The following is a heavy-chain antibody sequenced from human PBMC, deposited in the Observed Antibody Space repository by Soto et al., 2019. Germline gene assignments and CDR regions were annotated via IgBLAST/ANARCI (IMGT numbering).Heavy chain of an antibody. CDR2: ISYDGSNK. J-gene: IGHJ4*02. CDR1: GFTFSSYG. Sequence: GGSLRLSCAASGFTFSSYGMHWVRQAPGKGLEWVAVISYDGSNKYYADSVKGRFTISRDNSKNTLYLQMNSLRAEDTAVYYCAFYPYDFWGQGTLVTVSS. D-gene: IGHD3-3*01. V-gene: IGHV3-30*03. CDR3: AFYPYDF.